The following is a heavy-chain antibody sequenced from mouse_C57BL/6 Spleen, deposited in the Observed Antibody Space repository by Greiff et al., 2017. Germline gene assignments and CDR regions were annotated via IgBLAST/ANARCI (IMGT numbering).Heavy chain of an antibody. V-gene: IGHV1-69*01. CDR3: ARDGTPWWFDV. CDR1: GYTFTSYW. Sequence: QVQLQQPGAELVMPGASVKLSCKASGYTFTSYWMHWVKQRPGQGLEWIGEIAPSDSYTNYNQKFKGKSTLTVDKSSSTAYMQLSSLTSEDSAVYYCARDGTPWWFDVWGTGTTVTVSS. CDR2: IAPSDSYT. D-gene: IGHD1-1*01. J-gene: IGHJ1*03.